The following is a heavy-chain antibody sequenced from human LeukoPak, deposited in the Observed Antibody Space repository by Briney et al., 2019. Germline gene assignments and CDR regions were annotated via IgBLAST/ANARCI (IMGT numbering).Heavy chain of an antibody. CDR3: ARAGGSGWYGGYFQH. J-gene: IGHJ1*01. D-gene: IGHD6-19*01. V-gene: IGHV1-69*04. CDR1: GGTFSSYA. Sequence: SVKVSCKASGGTFSSYAISWVRQAPGQGLEWMGRIIPILGIANYAQKFQGRVTITADKSTSTAYMELSSLRSEDTAVYYCARAGGSGWYGGYFQHWGQGTLVTVSS. CDR2: IIPILGIA.